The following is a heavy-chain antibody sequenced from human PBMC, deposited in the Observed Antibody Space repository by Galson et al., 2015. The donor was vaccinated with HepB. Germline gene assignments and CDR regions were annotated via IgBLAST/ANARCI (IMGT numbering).Heavy chain of an antibody. CDR1: GFTFSSYS. CDR3: ARDLVRYYDSSGPTGY. J-gene: IGHJ4*02. Sequence: SLRLSCAASGFTFSSYSMNWVRQAPGKGLEWVSYISSSSSTIYYADSVKGRFTISRDNAKNSLYLQMNSLRDEDTAVYYCARDLVRYYDSSGPTGYWGQGTLVTVSS. D-gene: IGHD3-22*01. V-gene: IGHV3-48*02. CDR2: ISSSSSTI.